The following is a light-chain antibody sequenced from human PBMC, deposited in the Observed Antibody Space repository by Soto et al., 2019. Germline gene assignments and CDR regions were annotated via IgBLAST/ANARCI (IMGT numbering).Light chain of an antibody. CDR3: QQYYSTPFT. Sequence: DIVVTQSPDSLPVSLGERATINCKSSQNVLYSSNNKNYLAWYQQKPGQPPKLLIYWASTRESGVPDRFSGSGSGTDFTLTISSLQAEDVAVYYCQQYYSTPFTFGPGTKVDIK. CDR2: WAS. J-gene: IGKJ3*01. CDR1: QNVLYSSNNKNY. V-gene: IGKV4-1*01.